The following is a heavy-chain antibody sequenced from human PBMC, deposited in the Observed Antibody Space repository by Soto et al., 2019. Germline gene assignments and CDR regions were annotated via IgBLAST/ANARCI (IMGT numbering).Heavy chain of an antibody. CDR3: ARGRRITMIVEVITNFDY. V-gene: IGHV1-3*01. CDR1: GYTFTSYA. J-gene: IGHJ4*02. Sequence: QVQLVQSGAEVKKPGASVKDSCKASGYTFTSYAMHCVRQAPGQRLEWMGWINAGNGNTKYSQKFQGRVTLTRDTSASTAYMQLRSLRSEDTAVYYCARGRRITMIVEVITNFDYWGQGSLVTVSS. CDR2: INAGNGNT. D-gene: IGHD3-22*01.